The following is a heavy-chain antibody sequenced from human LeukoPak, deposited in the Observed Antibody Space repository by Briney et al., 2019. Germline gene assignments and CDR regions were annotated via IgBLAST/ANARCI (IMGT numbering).Heavy chain of an antibody. J-gene: IGHJ4*02. Sequence: GGSLRLSCAASGFTFSSYSMNWVRQAPGKGLEWVSYISSSSSTIYYADSAKGRFTISRDNAKNSLYLQMNSLRAEDTAVYYCARGLRGYSYGCHYWGQGTLVTVSS. CDR2: ISSSSSTI. D-gene: IGHD5-18*01. V-gene: IGHV3-48*04. CDR1: GFTFSSYS. CDR3: ARGLRGYSYGCHY.